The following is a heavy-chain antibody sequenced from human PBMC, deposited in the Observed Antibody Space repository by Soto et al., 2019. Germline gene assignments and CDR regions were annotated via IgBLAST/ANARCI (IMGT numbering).Heavy chain of an antibody. CDR1: GFTFSSYA. CDR3: AREGDYYDSSGYYYWGDAFDI. D-gene: IGHD3-22*01. Sequence: GGSLRLSCAASGFTFSSYAMSWVRQAPGKGLEWVSSISSSSSYIYYADSVKGRFTISRDNAKNSLYLQMNSLRAEDTAVYYCAREGDYYDSSGYYYWGDAFDIWGQGTMVTVSS. V-gene: IGHV3-21*01. CDR2: ISSSSSYI. J-gene: IGHJ3*02.